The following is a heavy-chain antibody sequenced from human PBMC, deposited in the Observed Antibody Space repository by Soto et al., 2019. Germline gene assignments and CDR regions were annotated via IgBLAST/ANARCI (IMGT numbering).Heavy chain of an antibody. J-gene: IGHJ4*02. V-gene: IGHV3-11*01. Sequence: QVQLVESGGGLVKPGGSLRLSCAASGFTFSDYYMSWIRQAPGKGLEWVSYISSSGSTIYYADSGKGRFTISRDNAKNSLYLQMNSLRAEDTAVYYCARESRRGVVVPAAIPFDYWGQGTLVTVSS. CDR2: ISSSGSTI. CDR1: GFTFSDYY. D-gene: IGHD2-2*01. CDR3: ARESRRGVVVPAAIPFDY.